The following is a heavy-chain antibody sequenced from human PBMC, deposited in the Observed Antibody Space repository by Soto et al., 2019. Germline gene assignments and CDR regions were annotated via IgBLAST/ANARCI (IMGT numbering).Heavy chain of an antibody. V-gene: IGHV4-39*01. CDR2: VYYSASS. CDR1: GDSVATGGNH. D-gene: IGHD3-16*01. CDR3: ARRRDTHQVGGLDV. Sequence: SETLSLTCTVSGDSVATGGNHWEWIRQSPGGRLEWIGSVYYSASSYYNPSLRSRVTISLNLSANQISLRLTSVTAADAAVYFCARRRDTHQVGGLDVWGQGTLVTVSS. J-gene: IGHJ1*01.